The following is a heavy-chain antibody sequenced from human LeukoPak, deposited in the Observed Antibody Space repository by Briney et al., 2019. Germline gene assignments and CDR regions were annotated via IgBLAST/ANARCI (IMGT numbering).Heavy chain of an antibody. V-gene: IGHV1-8*03. D-gene: IGHD6-19*01. J-gene: IGHJ4*02. CDR3: AKSVAGPLGVFDY. CDR2: MNPNSGNT. CDR1: GYTFTSYG. Sequence: ASVKVSCKASGYTFTSYGINWVRQATGQGLEWMGWMNPNSGNTGYAQKFQGRVTITADKSTSTAYMELSSLRSEDTAVYYCAKSVAGPLGVFDYWGQGTLVTVSS.